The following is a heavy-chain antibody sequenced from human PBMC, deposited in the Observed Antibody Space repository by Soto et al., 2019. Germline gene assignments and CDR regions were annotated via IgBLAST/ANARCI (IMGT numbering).Heavy chain of an antibody. D-gene: IGHD3-16*01. CDR1: GFTYSDHW. Sequence: EVQLVESGGGLVQPGGSLTLSCTASGFTYSDHWMSWVRQAPWKGLEWVANVNQDAREIYYVDSVKGRFTISRDNARSSLLLQMNSLRVEDTAVYYCVRAVGGRSAFWGQGTLVTVSS. J-gene: IGHJ4*02. CDR3: VRAVGGRSAF. CDR2: VNQDAREI. V-gene: IGHV3-7*04.